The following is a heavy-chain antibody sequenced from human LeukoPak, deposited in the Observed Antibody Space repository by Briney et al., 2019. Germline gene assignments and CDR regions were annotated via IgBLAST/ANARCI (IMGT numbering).Heavy chain of an antibody. D-gene: IGHD3-3*01. CDR1: GGTFSSYA. J-gene: IGHJ4*02. CDR2: IIPIFGTA. Sequence: SVKVSCKASGGTFSSYAISWARQAPGQGLEWMGGIIPIFGTANYAQKFQGRVTITADESTSTAYMELSSLRSEDTAVYYCARNMGSGYFPFDYWGQGTLVTVSS. V-gene: IGHV1-69*13. CDR3: ARNMGSGYFPFDY.